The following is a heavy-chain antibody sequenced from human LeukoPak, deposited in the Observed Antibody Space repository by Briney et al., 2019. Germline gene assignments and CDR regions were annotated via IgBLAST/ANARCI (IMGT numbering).Heavy chain of an antibody. D-gene: IGHD3-22*01. CDR3: AKMRGYYYDSSGAEADAFDI. CDR1: GFTFSSYA. CDR2: ISGSGGST. Sequence: GGSLRLSCAASGFTFSSYAMSWVRQAPGKGLEWVSAISGSGGSTYYADSVKGRFTISRDNSKNTLYLQMNSLRAEDTAVYYCAKMRGYYYDSSGAEADAFDIWGQGTMVTVSS. J-gene: IGHJ3*02. V-gene: IGHV3-23*01.